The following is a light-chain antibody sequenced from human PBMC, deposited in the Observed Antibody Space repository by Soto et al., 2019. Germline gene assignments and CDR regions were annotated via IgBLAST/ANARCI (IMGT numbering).Light chain of an antibody. CDR2: GAS. Sequence: EVVLTQSPGTLSLSPGERATLSCRASQSVSSSYLAWYQQKPGQAPRLLIYGASSRATGVPDRFSGTGSGKDFTLTISRLEPEDFAVYYCQRYGSSPVTFGGGTKWISN. J-gene: IGKJ4*01. CDR3: QRYGSSPVT. CDR1: QSVSSSY. V-gene: IGKV3-20*01.